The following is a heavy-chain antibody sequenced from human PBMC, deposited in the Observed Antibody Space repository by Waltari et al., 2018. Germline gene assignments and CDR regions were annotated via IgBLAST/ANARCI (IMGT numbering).Heavy chain of an antibody. CDR2: IYYSGST. V-gene: IGHV4-59*01. J-gene: IGHJ4*02. CDR3: ARDRGVAAPFDY. CDR1: GGSISSYY. Sequence: QVQLQESGPGLVKPSETLSLTCTVSGGSISSYYWSWIRQPPGKGLEWIGYIYYSGSTDYNPSRKSRVTISVDTSKNQFSLKLSSVTAADTAVYYCARDRGVAAPFDYWGQGTLVTVSS. D-gene: IGHD2-15*01.